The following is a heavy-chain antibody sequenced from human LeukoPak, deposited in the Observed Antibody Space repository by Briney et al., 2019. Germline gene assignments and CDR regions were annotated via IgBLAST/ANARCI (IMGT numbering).Heavy chain of an antibody. CDR3: ARDPTGYSSSWHGYPERGHFDY. CDR1: GYTFTSYA. J-gene: IGHJ4*02. V-gene: IGHV1-3*01. D-gene: IGHD6-13*01. CDR2: INAGNGNT. Sequence: ASVKVSCKASGYTFTSYAMHWVRQAPGQRLEWMGWINAGNGNTKYSQKFQGRVTITRDTSASTAYMELSSLRSEDTAVYYCARDPTGYSSSWHGYPERGHFDYWGQGTLVTVSS.